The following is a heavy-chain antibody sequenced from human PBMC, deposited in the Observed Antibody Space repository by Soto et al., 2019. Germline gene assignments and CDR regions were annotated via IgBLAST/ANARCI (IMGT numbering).Heavy chain of an antibody. CDR1: GFTFNSYA. CDR3: ARGLVPAAKTSLNDY. J-gene: IGHJ4*02. D-gene: IGHD2-2*01. V-gene: IGHV3-23*01. CDR2: ISDDGGST. Sequence: EVHLLESGGGLVQPGGSLRLSCAASGFTFNSYAMTWVRQAPGKGLEWVSTISDDGGSTYYADSVKGRFTISRDNSKITLFLQMNSLRVEDTAVYYCARGLVPAAKTSLNDYWGQGTLVTVSS.